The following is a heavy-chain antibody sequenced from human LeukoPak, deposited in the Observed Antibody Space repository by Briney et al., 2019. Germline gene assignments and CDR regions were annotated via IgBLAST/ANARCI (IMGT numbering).Heavy chain of an antibody. D-gene: IGHD3-10*01. CDR1: GGSISSHY. CDR2: IYYSGST. J-gene: IGHJ4*02. CDR3: ARGEGDYNPLDY. Sequence: SETLSLTCTVSGGSISSHYWSWIRQPPGKELEWIGYIYYSGSTNYNPSLKSRVTISVDTSKNQFSLKLSSVTAADTAVYYCARGEGDYNPLDYWGQGTLVIVSS. V-gene: IGHV4-59*11.